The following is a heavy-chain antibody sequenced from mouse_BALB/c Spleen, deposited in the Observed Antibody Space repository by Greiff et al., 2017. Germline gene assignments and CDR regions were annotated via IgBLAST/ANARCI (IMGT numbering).Heavy chain of an antibody. Sequence: QVQLKESGPGLVAPSQSLSITCTVSGFSLTSYGVHWVRQPPGKGLEWLGVIWSGGSTDYNAAFISRLSISKDNSKSQVFFKMNSLQANDTAIYYCARHYGSSYAMDYWGQGTSVTVSS. CDR2: IWSGGST. D-gene: IGHD1-1*01. J-gene: IGHJ4*01. CDR1: GFSLTSYG. V-gene: IGHV2-2*02. CDR3: ARHYGSSYAMDY.